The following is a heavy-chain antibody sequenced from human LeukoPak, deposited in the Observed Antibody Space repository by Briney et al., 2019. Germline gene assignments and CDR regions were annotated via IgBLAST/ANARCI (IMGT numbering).Heavy chain of an antibody. J-gene: IGHJ2*01. CDR1: GFTFSSYS. Sequence: GGSLRLSCAASGFTFSSYSMNWVRQAPGKGLEWVSSISSSSSYIYYADSVKGRFTISRDNAKNSLYLQMNSLRAEDTAVYYCARVGIAVARHYWYFDLWGRGTLVTVSS. CDR2: ISSSSSYI. D-gene: IGHD6-19*01. V-gene: IGHV3-21*01. CDR3: ARVGIAVARHYWYFDL.